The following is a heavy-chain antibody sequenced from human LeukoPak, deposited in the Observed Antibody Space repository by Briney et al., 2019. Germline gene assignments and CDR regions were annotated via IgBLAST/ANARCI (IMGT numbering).Heavy chain of an antibody. V-gene: IGHV1-69*13. Sequence: GASVKVSCKASGYTFTSYGISWVRQAPGQGLEWMGGIIPIFGTANYAQKFQGRVTITADESTSTAYMELSSLRSEDTAVYYCASRYYYDSSGLYYYMDVWGKGTTVTVSS. D-gene: IGHD3-22*01. CDR1: GYTFTSYG. CDR3: ASRYYYDSSGLYYYMDV. J-gene: IGHJ6*03. CDR2: IIPIFGTA.